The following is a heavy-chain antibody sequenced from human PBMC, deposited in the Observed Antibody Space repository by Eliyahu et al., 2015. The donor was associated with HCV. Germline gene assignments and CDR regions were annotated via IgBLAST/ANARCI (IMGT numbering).Heavy chain of an antibody. CDR2: IXYXXRT. D-gene: IGHD1-26*01. J-gene: IGHJ4*02. CDR1: GGSXTSYY. V-gene: IGHV4-59*01. CDR3: AAGRGGYFLDS. Sequence: QVQLQESGPGLVKPSETLSLTCTVSGGSXTSYYWNWIRQPPGKGLEWIAYIXYXXRTKYNPPLKSRVTISVDTSKNQVSLKLTSVTAADTAVYYCAAGRGGYFLDSWGQGTLVTVSS.